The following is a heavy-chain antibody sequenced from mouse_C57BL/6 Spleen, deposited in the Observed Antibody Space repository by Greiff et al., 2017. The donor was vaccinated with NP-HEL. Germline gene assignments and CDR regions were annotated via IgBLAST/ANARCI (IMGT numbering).Heavy chain of an antibody. CDR1: GFSLTSYG. CDR3: AKSHYYGSGYDAMDY. J-gene: IGHJ4*01. Sequence: QVQLQQSGPGLVQPSQSLSITCTVSGFSLTSYGVHWVRQSPGKGLEWLGVIWRGGSTDYNAAFMSRLSITKDNSKSQVFFKMNSLQADDTAIYYCAKSHYYGSGYDAMDYWGQGTSVTVSS. D-gene: IGHD1-1*01. CDR2: IWRGGST. V-gene: IGHV2-5*01.